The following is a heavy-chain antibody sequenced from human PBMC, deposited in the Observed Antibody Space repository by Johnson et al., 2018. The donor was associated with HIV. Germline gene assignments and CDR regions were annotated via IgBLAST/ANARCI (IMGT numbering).Heavy chain of an antibody. CDR3: ARERIGYSSSGDAFDI. CDR1: GFTVSSNY. CDR2: IYSGGST. Sequence: VQLVESGGGLVQPGGSLRLSCAASGFTVSSNYMSWVRQAPGKGLEWVSVIYSGGSTYYADSVKGRFTISRDKSKNTLNLQMNSLRAEDTAVYYCARERIGYSSSGDAFDIWGQGTMVTVSS. V-gene: IGHV3-66*01. D-gene: IGHD6-13*01. J-gene: IGHJ3*02.